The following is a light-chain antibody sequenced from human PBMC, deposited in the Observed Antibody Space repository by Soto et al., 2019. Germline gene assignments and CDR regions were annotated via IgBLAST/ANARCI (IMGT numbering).Light chain of an antibody. Sequence: QSVLTQPPSVSAAPGQKVTISCSGSSSNIGSNYVSWYQQLPGTAPKLLIYENNKRPSGIPDRFSGSKSGTSATLGITGLQTGDEADYYCGTWDSSLSAVYVFGTGTKVTVL. CDR3: GTWDSSLSAVYV. V-gene: IGLV1-51*02. J-gene: IGLJ1*01. CDR2: ENN. CDR1: SSNIGSNY.